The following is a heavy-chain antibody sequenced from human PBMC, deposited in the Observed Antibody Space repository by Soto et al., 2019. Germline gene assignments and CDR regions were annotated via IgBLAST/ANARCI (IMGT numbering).Heavy chain of an antibody. CDR3: ASESYGGEFDY. CDR1: GYTFTSYA. J-gene: IGHJ4*02. V-gene: IGHV1-3*05. D-gene: IGHD4-17*01. Sequence: QVQLVQSGAEEKKPGASVKVSCKASGYTFTSYAMHWVRQAPGQRLGWMGWINDENGNTKYSQKFQGRVTITRDTSASTAYMEMSSLRSEDTAVYYCASESYGGEFDYWGQGTLVTVSS. CDR2: INDENGNT.